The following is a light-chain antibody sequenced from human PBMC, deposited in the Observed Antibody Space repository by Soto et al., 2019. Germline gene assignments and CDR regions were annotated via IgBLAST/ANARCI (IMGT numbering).Light chain of an antibody. CDR3: QQHNSYPWT. CDR2: KAS. V-gene: IGKV1-5*03. CDR1: QSISSW. Sequence: DLQMTQSPSTLSASVGDRVTITCRASQSISSWLAWYQQKPGKAPKLLIYKASTLESGVPSRFSGSGSGTEFTLTISSLQPDDFATYYCQQHNSYPWTFGQGTKLEIK. J-gene: IGKJ2*02.